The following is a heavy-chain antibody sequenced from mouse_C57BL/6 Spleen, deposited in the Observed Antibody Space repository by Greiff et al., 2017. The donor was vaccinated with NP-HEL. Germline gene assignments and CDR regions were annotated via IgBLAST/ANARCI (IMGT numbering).Heavy chain of an antibody. CDR3: AKGTAVGGFFDY. CDR2: IDPSDSYT. D-gene: IGHD1-1*01. Sequence: QVQLQQPGAELVKPGASVKLSCKASGYTFTSYWMQWVKQRPGQGLEWIGEIDPSDSYTNYNQKFKGKATLTVDTSSSTAYMQLSSLTSEDSAVYYCAKGTAVGGFFDYWGQGTTLTVSS. J-gene: IGHJ2*01. V-gene: IGHV1-50*01. CDR1: GYTFTSYW.